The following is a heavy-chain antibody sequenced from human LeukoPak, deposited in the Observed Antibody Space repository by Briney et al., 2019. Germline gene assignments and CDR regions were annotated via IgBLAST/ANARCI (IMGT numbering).Heavy chain of an antibody. CDR1: GGSISSGGYS. J-gene: IGHJ4*02. CDR3: ARTGDSDY. Sequence: SQTLSLTCAVSGGSISSGGYSWSWIRQPPGKGLEWIGYIYHSGSTYYNPSLKSRVTISVDKSKNQFSLKLSSVTAADTAVYYCARTGDSDYWGQGTLVTVSS. D-gene: IGHD1-14*01. CDR2: IYHSGST. V-gene: IGHV4-30-2*01.